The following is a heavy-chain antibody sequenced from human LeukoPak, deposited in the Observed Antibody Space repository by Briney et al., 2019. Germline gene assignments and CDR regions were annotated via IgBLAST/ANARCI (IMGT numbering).Heavy chain of an antibody. CDR3: ARRVGATGVHWFDP. J-gene: IGHJ5*02. Sequence: GESLKISCKGSGYSLTSYWIGWVRQLPGEGLEWMGIIYPGDSDTRYSPSFQGQVTISADKSISTAYLQWSSLKASDTAMYYCARRVGATGVHWFDPWGQGTLVTVSS. V-gene: IGHV5-51*01. CDR1: GYSLTSYW. CDR2: IYPGDSDT. D-gene: IGHD1-26*01.